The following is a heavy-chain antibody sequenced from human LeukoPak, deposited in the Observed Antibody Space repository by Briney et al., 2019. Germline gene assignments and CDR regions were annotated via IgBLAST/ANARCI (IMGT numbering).Heavy chain of an antibody. Sequence: SETLSLTCTVSGGSISSGSYYWSWIRQPAGKGLEWIGRIYTSGSTNYNPSLKSRVTISVDTSKNQFSLKLSSVTAADTAVYYCASPRYYSAVDYWGQGTLVTVSS. CDR3: ASPRYYSAVDY. J-gene: IGHJ4*02. D-gene: IGHD2/OR15-2a*01. CDR2: IYTSGST. V-gene: IGHV4-61*02. CDR1: GGSISSGSYY.